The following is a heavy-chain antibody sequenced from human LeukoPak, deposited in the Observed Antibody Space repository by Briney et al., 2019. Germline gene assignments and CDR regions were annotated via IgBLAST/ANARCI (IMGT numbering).Heavy chain of an antibody. J-gene: IGHJ3*01. D-gene: IGHD5-24*01. CDR3: TRHKRWLQSPDAFDV. CDR1: GGPIRDFY. V-gene: IGHV4-59*08. Sequence: SETLSLTCTVSGGPIRDFYWSWIRQPPGKGLEWIGYTYYSGSTSYKPSLKSRVAISVDMSKSQFSLELSSVTAADTAIYYCTRHKRWLQSPDAFDVWGQGTMVTVSS. CDR2: TYYSGST.